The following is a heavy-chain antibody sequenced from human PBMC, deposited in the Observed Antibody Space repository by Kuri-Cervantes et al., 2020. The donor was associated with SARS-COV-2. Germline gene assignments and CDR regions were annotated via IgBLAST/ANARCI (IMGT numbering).Heavy chain of an antibody. V-gene: IGHV3-20*04. CDR1: GFTFDDYG. CDR2: INWNGGST. CDR3: ARERGYYYYMDV. Sequence: LSLTCAASGFTFDDYGMSWVRQAPGKGLEWVSGINWNGGSTGYADSVKGRFTISRDNAKNSLYLQMNSLRAEDTALYYCARERGYYYYMDVWGKGTTVTVSS. J-gene: IGHJ6*03.